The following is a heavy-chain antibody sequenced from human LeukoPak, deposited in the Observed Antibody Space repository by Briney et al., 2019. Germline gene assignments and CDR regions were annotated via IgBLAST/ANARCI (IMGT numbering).Heavy chain of an antibody. D-gene: IGHD2-21*01. CDR1: GFLFSDFIDHT. J-gene: IGHJ4*02. Sequence: PGGSLRLSCADSGFLFSDFIDHTMVWVRQAPGTGLEWVSYISSSSTSISYADSVRGRFSISRDNAQRSLYLHMNSLRDEDTAVYYCAREFSVVGNFDYWGQGTLVIVSS. CDR2: ISSSSTSI. V-gene: IGHV3-21*01. CDR3: AREFSVVGNFDY.